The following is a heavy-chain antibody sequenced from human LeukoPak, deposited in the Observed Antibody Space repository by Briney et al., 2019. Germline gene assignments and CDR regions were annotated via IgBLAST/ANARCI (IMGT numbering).Heavy chain of an antibody. CDR3: VRAAYGGWFDP. V-gene: IGHV4-39*01. CDR1: GASISSSSYY. D-gene: IGHD6-13*01. J-gene: IGHJ5*02. CDR2: IYYSGST. Sequence: SETLSLTCTVSGASISSSSYYWGWIRQPPGKGLEWIGSIYYSGSTYYNPSLKSRVTISVGTSKNQFSLKLSSVTAADTAVYYCVRAAYGGWFDPWGQGTLVTVSS.